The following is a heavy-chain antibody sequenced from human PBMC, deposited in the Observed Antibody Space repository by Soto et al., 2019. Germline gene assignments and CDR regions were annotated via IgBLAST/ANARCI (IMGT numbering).Heavy chain of an antibody. CDR2: ISYDGSNK. CDR3: ARSPYSVSYLAYFDY. V-gene: IGHV3-30*03. J-gene: IGHJ4*02. D-gene: IGHD1-26*01. Sequence: QGQLVESGGGVVQPGRSMRLSCAASGFTFSSYGMHWVRQAPGKGLEWVAVISYDGSNKYYADSVKGRFTISRDNSKNTLYLQMNSLRAEDTAVYYCARSPYSVSYLAYFDYWGQGTVVTVSS. CDR1: GFTFSSYG.